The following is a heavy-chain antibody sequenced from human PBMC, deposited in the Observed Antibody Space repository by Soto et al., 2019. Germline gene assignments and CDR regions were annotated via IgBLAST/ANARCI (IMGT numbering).Heavy chain of an antibody. CDR1: GGSISSGGYY. V-gene: IGHV4-31*03. D-gene: IGHD3-22*01. CDR3: AREKFAYDTHYGMDV. J-gene: IGHJ6*02. CDR2: IYYSGST. Sequence: QVQLQESGPGLVKPSQTLSLTCTVSGGSISSGGYYWSWIRQHPGKGLEWIGYIYYSGSTYYNPALQSRVTISVDTSKNQFSLKLSSVTAADTAVYYCAREKFAYDTHYGMDVWGQGTTVTVSS.